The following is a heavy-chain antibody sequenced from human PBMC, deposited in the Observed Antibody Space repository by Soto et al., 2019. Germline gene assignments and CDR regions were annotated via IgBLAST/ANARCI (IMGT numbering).Heavy chain of an antibody. D-gene: IGHD3-22*01. CDR1: GFTFSSYS. CDR3: ARARSSGYYLPGY. Sequence: EVQLVESGGGLVQPGGSLRLSCAASGFTFSSYSMNWVRQAPGKGLEWVSYISSSSSTIYYADSVKGRFTISRDNAKNSLYLQMNSLRDEDTAVYYCARARSSGYYLPGYWGQGTLLTVSS. V-gene: IGHV3-48*02. CDR2: ISSSSSTI. J-gene: IGHJ4*02.